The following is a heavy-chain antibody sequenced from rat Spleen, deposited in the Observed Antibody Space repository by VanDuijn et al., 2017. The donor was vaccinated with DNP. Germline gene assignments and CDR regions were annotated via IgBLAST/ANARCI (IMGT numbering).Heavy chain of an antibody. CDR2: ISYSGST. D-gene: IGHD1-4*01. CDR3: ARWTRYFDY. CDR1: GYSITSNY. V-gene: IGHV3-1*01. J-gene: IGHJ2*01. Sequence: EVQLQESGPGLVKPSQSLSLTCSVTGYSITSNYWGWIRQFPGNKMEYIGHISYSGSTNYNPSLKSRISISRDTSKNQFFLQLNSVTPEDTATYYCARWTRYFDYWGQGVMVTVS.